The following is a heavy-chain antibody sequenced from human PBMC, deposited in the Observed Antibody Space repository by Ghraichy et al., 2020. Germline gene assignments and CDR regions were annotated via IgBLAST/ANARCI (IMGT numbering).Heavy chain of an antibody. CDR3: ARGPGWELLGFDY. D-gene: IGHD1-26*01. V-gene: IGHV4-34*01. Sequence: SETLSLTCAVYGGSFSGYYWSWIRQPPGKGLEWIGEINHSGSTNYNPSLKSRVTISVDTSKNQFSLKLSSVTAADTAVYYCARGPGWELLGFDYWGQGTLVTVSS. CDR2: INHSGST. CDR1: GGSFSGYY. J-gene: IGHJ4*02.